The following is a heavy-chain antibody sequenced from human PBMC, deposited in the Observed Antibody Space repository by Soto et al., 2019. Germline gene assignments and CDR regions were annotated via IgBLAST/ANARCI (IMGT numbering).Heavy chain of an antibody. CDR1: GGTFSSYT. V-gene: IGHV1-69*02. Sequence: QVQLVQSGAEVKKPGSSVKVSCKASGGTFSSYTISWVRQAPGQGLEWMGRIIPILGIANYAQKFQGRVTITADKSTSTAYMELSSLRSEDTAVYYCARREVVGATFAFDIWGQGTMVTVSS. J-gene: IGHJ3*02. D-gene: IGHD1-26*01. CDR3: ARREVVGATFAFDI. CDR2: IIPILGIA.